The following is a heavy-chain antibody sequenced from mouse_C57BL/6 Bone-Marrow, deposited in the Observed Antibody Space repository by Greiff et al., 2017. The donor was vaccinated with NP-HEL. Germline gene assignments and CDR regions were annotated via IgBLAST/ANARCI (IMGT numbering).Heavy chain of an antibody. Sequence: EVQRVESGAELVRPGASVKLSCTASGFNIKDDYMHWVKQRPEQGLEWIGWIDPENGDTEYASKFQGKATITADTSSNTAYLQLSSLTSEDTAVYYCTTLKAAWFAYWGQGTLVTVSA. CDR3: TTLKAAWFAY. J-gene: IGHJ3*01. CDR1: GFNIKDDY. V-gene: IGHV14-4*01. CDR2: IDPENGDT. D-gene: IGHD1-3*01.